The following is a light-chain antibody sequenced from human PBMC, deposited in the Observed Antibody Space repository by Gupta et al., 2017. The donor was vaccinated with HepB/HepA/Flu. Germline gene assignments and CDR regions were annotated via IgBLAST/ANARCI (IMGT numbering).Light chain of an antibody. J-gene: IGKJ2*03. CDR2: SGS. Sequence: VLTQHPLSLSVTRGEPASIPCRSSQSVLHSNGYNNVDWYLQKPGQSPQLLIYSGSNRASGIPDRFSGSGSGTDFTLKISRVEAEDVGVYFCMQGRKTPVSFGQGTKLEIK. CDR3: MQGRKTPVS. CDR1: QSVLHSNGYNN. V-gene: IGKV2-28*01.